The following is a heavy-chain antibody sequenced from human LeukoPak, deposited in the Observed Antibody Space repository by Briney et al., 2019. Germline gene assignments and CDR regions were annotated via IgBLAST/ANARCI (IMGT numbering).Heavy chain of an antibody. Sequence: TGGSLRLSCTVSGFTVSSYSMNWVRQAPGKGLEWVSAISGSGGSTYYADSVKGRFTISRDNSKNTLYLQMNSLRAEDTAVYYCAKDFRRGGPFDYWGQGTLVTVSS. J-gene: IGHJ4*02. V-gene: IGHV3-23*01. CDR2: ISGSGGST. CDR1: GFTVSSYS. D-gene: IGHD3-16*01. CDR3: AKDFRRGGPFDY.